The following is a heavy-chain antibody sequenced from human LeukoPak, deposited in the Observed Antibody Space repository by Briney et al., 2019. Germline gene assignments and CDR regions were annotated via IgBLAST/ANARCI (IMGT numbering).Heavy chain of an antibody. CDR3: ARVVPARRYFDY. CDR2: IYYSGST. CDR1: GGSISSYY. V-gene: IGHV4-59*01. J-gene: IGHJ4*02. D-gene: IGHD2-2*01. Sequence: SETLSLTCTVSGGSISSYYWSWIRQPAGKGLEWIGYIYYSGSTNYNPSLKSRVTISVDTSKNQFSLKLSSVTAADTAVYYCARVVPARRYFDYWGQGTLVTVSS.